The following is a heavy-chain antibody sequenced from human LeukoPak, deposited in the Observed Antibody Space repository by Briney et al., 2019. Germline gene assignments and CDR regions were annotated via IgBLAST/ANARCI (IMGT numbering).Heavy chain of an antibody. CDR3: ASASGTGAAGTSFFDY. CDR2: IYYSGST. D-gene: IGHD6-13*01. CDR1: GGSFSGYY. V-gene: IGHV4-59*01. J-gene: IGHJ4*02. Sequence: PSETLSLTCAVYGGSFSGYYWSWIRQPPGKGLEWIGYIYYSGSTNYNPSLKSRVTISVDTSKNQFSLKLSSVTAADTAVYYCASASGTGAAGTSFFDYWGQGTLVTVSS.